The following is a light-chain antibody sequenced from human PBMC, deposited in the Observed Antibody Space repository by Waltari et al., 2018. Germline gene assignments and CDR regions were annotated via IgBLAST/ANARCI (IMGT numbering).Light chain of an antibody. Sequence: EIVLTQSPDTLSLSPGARATLSCRASQSVSSSSLAWYQQKPGQAPRLLIYGASSKSTGIPDRFSGSGSGTHFTLTISRLEPEDFAVYYCQQYGSSPRTFGQGTKLEIK. V-gene: IGKV3-20*01. J-gene: IGKJ2*01. CDR2: GAS. CDR3: QQYGSSPRT. CDR1: QSVSSSS.